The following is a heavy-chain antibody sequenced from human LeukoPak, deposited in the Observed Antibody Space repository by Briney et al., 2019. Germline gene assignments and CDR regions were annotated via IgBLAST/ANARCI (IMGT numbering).Heavy chain of an antibody. D-gene: IGHD7-27*01. J-gene: IGHJ4*02. CDR2: ISGSGGST. V-gene: IGHV3-23*01. Sequence: GGSLRLSCAASGFTFSSYAMSWVRQAPGKGLEWVSSISGSGGSTYYADSVKGRFTISRDNSKNILYLQMNSLTAEDTAVYWCAKDPINWGSIYFDCWGQGTLVTVSS. CDR3: AKDPINWGSIYFDC. CDR1: GFTFSSYA.